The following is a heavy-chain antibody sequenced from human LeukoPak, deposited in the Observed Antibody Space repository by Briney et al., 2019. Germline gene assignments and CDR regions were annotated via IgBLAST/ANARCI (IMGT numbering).Heavy chain of an antibody. CDR3: ARDGGYCSGGSRYLH. D-gene: IGHD2-15*01. Sequence: SETLSLTCTVSGGSISSGGYYWSWIRQHPGKGLEWIVYMYYGGRTYYNPSLKSRVTISVDTSKNQFSLKLSSVTAADTAVYYCARDGGYCSGGSRYLHWGQGTLVTVSS. CDR2: MYYGGRT. CDR1: GGSISSGGYY. J-gene: IGHJ4*02. V-gene: IGHV4-31*03.